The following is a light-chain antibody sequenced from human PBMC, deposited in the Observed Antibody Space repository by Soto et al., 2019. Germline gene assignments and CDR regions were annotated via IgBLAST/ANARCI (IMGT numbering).Light chain of an antibody. CDR2: DVT. CDR3: NSCTTANTYV. J-gene: IGLJ1*01. V-gene: IGLV2-14*03. CDR1: SSDVGAHNY. Sequence: QSVLTQPSSLSGSPGQSIAISCTGTSSDVGAHNYVSWYQQHPGEAPKLIIYDVTNRPSGVPDRFSGSKSGNTASLTISGLQAEDEADYYCNSCTTANTYVFGTGTKVTVL.